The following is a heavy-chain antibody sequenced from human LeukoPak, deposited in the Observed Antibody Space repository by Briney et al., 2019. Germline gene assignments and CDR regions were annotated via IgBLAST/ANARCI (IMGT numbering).Heavy chain of an antibody. CDR2: INVGNGNA. Sequence: ASVKVSFKASGYTFTSYAIHWVRQAPGQRLEWMGWINVGNGNAKYSQEFQGRVTITRDTSANTAYMELSSLRSEDTALYYCARGGSYAMDVWGQGTTVTVAS. CDR3: ARGGSYAMDV. CDR1: GYTFTSYA. J-gene: IGHJ6*02. D-gene: IGHD2-2*01. V-gene: IGHV1-3*03.